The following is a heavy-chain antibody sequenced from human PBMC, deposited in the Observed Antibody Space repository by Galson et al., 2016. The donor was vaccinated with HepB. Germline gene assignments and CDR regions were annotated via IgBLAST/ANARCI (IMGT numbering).Heavy chain of an antibody. V-gene: IGHV3-9*01. D-gene: IGHD3-22*01. Sequence: SLRLSCAASGFTLDHYSMHWVRQAPGKGLEWVSCISWSSGSIWYADSVRGRFTISRDNAKHSLYLQMNSLRAGDTALYYCAKDSGAYYYDSSGYRRNAFDIWGQGTMVTVSS. CDR1: GFTLDHYS. CDR2: ISWSSGSI. J-gene: IGHJ3*02. CDR3: AKDSGAYYYDSSGYRRNAFDI.